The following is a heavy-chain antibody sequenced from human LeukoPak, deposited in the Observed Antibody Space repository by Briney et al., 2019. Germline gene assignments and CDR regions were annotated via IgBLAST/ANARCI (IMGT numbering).Heavy chain of an antibody. D-gene: IGHD6-19*01. CDR2: IRYDGSNK. CDR1: GFTFSSYG. Sequence: GGSLRLSCAASGFTFSSYGMHWVRQAPGEGLEWVAFIRYDGSNKYYADSVKGRFTISRDNSKNTLYLQMNSLRAEDTAVYYCAKVDSSGWYGGAFDIWGQGTMVTVSS. V-gene: IGHV3-30*02. J-gene: IGHJ3*02. CDR3: AKVDSSGWYGGAFDI.